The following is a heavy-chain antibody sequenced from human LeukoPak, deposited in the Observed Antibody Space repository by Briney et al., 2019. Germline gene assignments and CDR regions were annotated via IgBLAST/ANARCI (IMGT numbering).Heavy chain of an antibody. V-gene: IGHV4-59*11. J-gene: IGHJ4*02. CDR1: GGSISSHY. CDR2: SYYSGTT. Sequence: SETLSLTCTVSGGSISSHYWSWIRQPPGKGLEWIGYSYYSGTTNYNPSLKSRVTISVDTSKNQFSLKLSSVTAADTAVYYCARVVYIAAGQYGYWGQGTLVTVSS. D-gene: IGHD6-13*01. CDR3: ARVVYIAAGQYGY.